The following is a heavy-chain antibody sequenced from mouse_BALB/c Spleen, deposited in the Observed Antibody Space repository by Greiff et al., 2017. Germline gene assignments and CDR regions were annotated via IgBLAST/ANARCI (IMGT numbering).Heavy chain of an antibody. Sequence: EVQLQQSGAELVRPGALVKLSCKASGFNIKDYYMHWVKQRPEQGLEWIGWIDPENGNTIYDPKFQGKASITADTSSNTAYLQLSSLTSEDTAVYYCAKGAYYGSYWGQGTTLTVSS. V-gene: IGHV14-1*02. CDR2: IDPENGNT. J-gene: IGHJ2*01. CDR1: GFNIKDYY. D-gene: IGHD1-2*01. CDR3: AKGAYYGSY.